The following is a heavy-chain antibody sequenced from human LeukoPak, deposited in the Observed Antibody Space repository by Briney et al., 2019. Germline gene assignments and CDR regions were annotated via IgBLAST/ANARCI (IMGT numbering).Heavy chain of an antibody. CDR3: ARGMIRGQTDGLEPLFDI. Sequence: GGSLRLSCAASGFTFSSYSMNWVRQAPGKGLEWVSYISSSSSTIYYADSVKGRFTISRDNAKNSLYLQMNTLRAGDTAVYYCARGMIRGQTDGLEPLFDIWGQGTMVTVSS. CDR2: ISSSSSTI. V-gene: IGHV3-48*01. D-gene: IGHD3-10*01. CDR1: GFTFSSYS. J-gene: IGHJ3*02.